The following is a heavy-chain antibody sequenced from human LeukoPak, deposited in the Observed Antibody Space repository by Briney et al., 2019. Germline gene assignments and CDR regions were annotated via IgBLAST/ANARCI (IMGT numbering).Heavy chain of an antibody. CDR3: AREKYDSGSYLYGMDV. J-gene: IGHJ6*02. CDR1: GFTVSSTY. CDR2: IYSGGST. V-gene: IGHV3-53*01. D-gene: IGHD3-10*01. Sequence: GGSLRLSCAASGFTVSSTYMNWVRRAPGKGLEWVSVIYSGGSTDYADSVKGRVTISRDNSKNTVYLQMNSLRAEDTAVYYCAREKYDSGSYLYGMDVWGQGATVTVSS.